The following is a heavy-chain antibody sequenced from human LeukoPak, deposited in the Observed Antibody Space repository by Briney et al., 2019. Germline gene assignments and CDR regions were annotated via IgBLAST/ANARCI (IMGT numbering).Heavy chain of an antibody. CDR2: ISWNSGSI. Sequence: GRSLRLSCAASGFTLDDYAMHWVRQAPGKGLEWVSGISWNSGSIGYADSVKGRFTISRDNAKNSLYLQMNSLRAEDTALYYCAKTYYYDSSGYTHPYYFDYWGQGTLVTVSS. J-gene: IGHJ4*02. CDR1: GFTLDDYA. D-gene: IGHD3-22*01. CDR3: AKTYYYDSSGYTHPYYFDY. V-gene: IGHV3-9*01.